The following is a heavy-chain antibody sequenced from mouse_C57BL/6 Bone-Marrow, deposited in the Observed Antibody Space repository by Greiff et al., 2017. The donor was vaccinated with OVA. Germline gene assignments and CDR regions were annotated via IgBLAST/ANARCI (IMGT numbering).Heavy chain of an antibody. CDR2: IRNKATGYTT. J-gene: IGHJ1*03. V-gene: IGHV7-3*01. CDR3: ARYPLTTVYWDFDV. CDR1: GFTFTDYY. Sequence: EVMLVESGGGLVQPGGSLSLSCAASGFTFTDYYMSWVRQPPGKALEWFGFIRNKATGYTTEYSASVKGLFTISIDNSQRILYLQMNALRAQDSATYYCARYPLTTVYWDFDVWGTGTTVTVSS. D-gene: IGHD1-1*01.